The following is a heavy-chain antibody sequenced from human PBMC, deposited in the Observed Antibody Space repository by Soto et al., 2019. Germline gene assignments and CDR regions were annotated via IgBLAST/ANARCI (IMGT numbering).Heavy chain of an antibody. D-gene: IGHD6-6*01. V-gene: IGHV4-31*03. J-gene: IGHJ4*02. CDR2: IHHTGKT. CDR3: ARTDAYNSSFFDS. CDR1: GDSVNSAY. Sequence: QVQLQEMGPGLVKPSQTLTITCTVSGDSVNSAYWSWIRQLPGKGLEWMGNIHHTGKTFYNPSLKSRVAISIDTSQPLFSLKMRSITAADTAVYYCARTDAYNSSFFDSWGQGTVVTVSS.